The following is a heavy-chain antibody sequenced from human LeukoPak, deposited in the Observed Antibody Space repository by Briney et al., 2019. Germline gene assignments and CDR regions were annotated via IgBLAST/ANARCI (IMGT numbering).Heavy chain of an antibody. CDR2: IIPNFGTG. D-gene: IGHD6-6*01. Sequence: SVKVSCKASGGTFTSYAISWVRQAPGQGREWRGRIIPNFGTGNYAKKFQGRVTIATDESTSTAYMELSSLRSEDTAVYYCARARPTIGYAFDIWGQGTMVTVSS. V-gene: IGHV1-69*05. J-gene: IGHJ3*02. CDR3: ARARPTIGYAFDI. CDR1: GGTFTSYA.